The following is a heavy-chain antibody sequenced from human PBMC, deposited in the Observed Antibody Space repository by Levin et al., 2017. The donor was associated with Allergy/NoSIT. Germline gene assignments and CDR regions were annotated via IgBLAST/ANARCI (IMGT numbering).Heavy chain of an antibody. Sequence: LRLSCTVSGGSISSGDYYWSWIRQPPGKGLEWIGYIYYSGSTYYNPSLKSRVTISVDTSKNQFSLKLSSVTAADTAVYYCARVGDGYIFDYWGQGTLVTVSS. J-gene: IGHJ4*02. D-gene: IGHD5-24*01. CDR2: IYYSGST. CDR3: ARVGDGYIFDY. V-gene: IGHV4-30-4*01. CDR1: GGSISSGDYY.